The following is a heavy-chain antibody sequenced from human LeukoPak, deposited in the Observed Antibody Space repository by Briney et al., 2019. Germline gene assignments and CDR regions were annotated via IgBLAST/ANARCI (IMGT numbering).Heavy chain of an antibody. V-gene: IGHV3-33*01. D-gene: IGHD3-16*01. CDR1: GLTFSSYG. Sequence: GRSLRLSCAASGLTFSSYGMHWVRQAPGKGLEWVAVTWYDGSNEYYADSVKGRFTISRDNSKDTLYLQMNSLRAEDTAVYYCARDRFPRDYYYYYGMDVWGKGTTVTVSP. J-gene: IGHJ6*04. CDR2: TWYDGSNE. CDR3: ARDRFPRDYYYYYGMDV.